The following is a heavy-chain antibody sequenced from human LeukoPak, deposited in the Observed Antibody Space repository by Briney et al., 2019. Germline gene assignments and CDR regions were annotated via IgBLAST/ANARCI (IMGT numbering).Heavy chain of an antibody. D-gene: IGHD6-13*01. Sequence: PSETLSLTCAVYGGSFSGYYWSWIRQPPGKGLEWIGEINHSGSTNYNPSLKSRVTISVDTSKNQFSLKLSSVTAADTAVYYCARHKRAASDYWGQGTLVTVSS. CDR2: INHSGST. CDR3: ARHKRAASDY. V-gene: IGHV4-34*01. J-gene: IGHJ4*02. CDR1: GGSFSGYY.